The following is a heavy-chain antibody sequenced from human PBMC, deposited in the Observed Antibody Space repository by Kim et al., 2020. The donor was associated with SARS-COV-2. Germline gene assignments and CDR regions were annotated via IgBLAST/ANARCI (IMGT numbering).Heavy chain of an antibody. V-gene: IGHV4-34*01. Sequence: SETLSLTCAVYGGSFSGYYWSWIRQPPGKGLEWIGEINHSGSTNYNPSLKSRVTISVDTSKNQFSLKLSSVTAADTAVYYCARVPSSWYKDFDYWGQGTLVTVSS. CDR3: ARVPSSWYKDFDY. CDR2: INHSGST. J-gene: IGHJ4*02. D-gene: IGHD6-13*01. CDR1: GGSFSGYY.